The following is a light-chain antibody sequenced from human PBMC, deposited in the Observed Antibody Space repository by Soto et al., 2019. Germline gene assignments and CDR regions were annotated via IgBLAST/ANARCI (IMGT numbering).Light chain of an antibody. J-gene: IGKJ1*01. V-gene: IGKV3-20*01. CDR2: GTT. CDR1: QSIRSDY. Sequence: IVLTQSPGTLSLSPGDRATLSCRASQSIRSDYLAWYQQKHCQAPRLLIHGTTNRATGIPDRFSGGGSGTDFTHTITRLEPEDFALYHCQQYDKSWTFGQGTKVEI. CDR3: QQYDKSWT.